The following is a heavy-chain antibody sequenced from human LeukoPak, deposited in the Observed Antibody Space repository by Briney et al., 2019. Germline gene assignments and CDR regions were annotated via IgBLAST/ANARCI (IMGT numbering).Heavy chain of an antibody. CDR3: ARDLGVDYYYYMDV. CDR1: GFTFSSYA. D-gene: IGHD2-8*01. V-gene: IGHV3-64*01. CDR2: ISSNGGST. Sequence: GGSLRLSCAASGFTFSSYAMHWVRQAPGKGLEYVSAISSNGGSTYYANSVKGRFTISRDNSKNTLYLRMGSLRAEDMAVYYCARDLGVDYYYYMDVWGKGTTVTISS. J-gene: IGHJ6*03.